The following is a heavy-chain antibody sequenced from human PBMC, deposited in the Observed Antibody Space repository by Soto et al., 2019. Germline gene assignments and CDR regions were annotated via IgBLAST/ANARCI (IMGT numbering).Heavy chain of an antibody. V-gene: IGHV4-59*08. D-gene: IGHD1-1*01. Sequence: SETLSLTCTVSGGSISSYYWSWIRQPPGKGLEWIGYIYYSGSTNYNPSLKSRVTISVDTSKNQFSLKLSSVTAADTAVYFCARHITTGTKGSYYGMDVWGQGTTVTVSS. CDR2: IYYSGST. CDR3: ARHITTGTKGSYYGMDV. J-gene: IGHJ6*02. CDR1: GGSISSYY.